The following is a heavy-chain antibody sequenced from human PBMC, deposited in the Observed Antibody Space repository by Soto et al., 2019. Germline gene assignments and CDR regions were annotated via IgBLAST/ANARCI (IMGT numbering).Heavy chain of an antibody. CDR3: ARVGLPDMVVMPACRHFYYAMDV. CDR1: GVSITSGSYS. D-gene: IGHD2-2*01. Sequence: TLSLTCAVSGVSITSGSYSWSWIRQPPGKGLEWIVSIYQSENTYYNSSLTSRVTMSVVRSKNEYSLRLSSLTAADTSVYYRARVGLPDMVVMPACRHFYYAMDVWGEVTTVTVS. J-gene: IGHJ6*02. CDR2: IYQSENT. V-gene: IGHV4-30-2*01.